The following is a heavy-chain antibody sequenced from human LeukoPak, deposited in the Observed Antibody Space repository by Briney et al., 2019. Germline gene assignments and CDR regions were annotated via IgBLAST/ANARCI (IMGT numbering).Heavy chain of an antibody. J-gene: IGHJ4*02. Sequence: GGSLRLSCAASGFTFSTHAMSWVRQAPGKGLEWVSDISASGGSTYYADSVKGRFTVSRDNSKNTLYLQMSSLTADDTAVYYCAKGPRQQLVTRFDNWGQGTLVTVSS. CDR3: AKGPRQQLVTRFDN. CDR1: GFTFSTHA. D-gene: IGHD6-13*01. CDR2: ISASGGST. V-gene: IGHV3-23*01.